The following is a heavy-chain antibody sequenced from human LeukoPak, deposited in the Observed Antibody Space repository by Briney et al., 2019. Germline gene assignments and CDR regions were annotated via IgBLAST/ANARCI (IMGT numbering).Heavy chain of an antibody. Sequence: GGSLRLSCAASGFTFSGYAMGWVRQAPGKGLKWVSSISGSGGSTYYADSVKGRFTISRDNSKNTVYLQVNSLRTEDTAMYYCAKNHQNPGYFDLWGRGTLVTVSS. CDR1: GFTFSGYA. J-gene: IGHJ2*01. CDR2: ISGSGGST. V-gene: IGHV3-23*01. CDR3: AKNHQNPGYFDL.